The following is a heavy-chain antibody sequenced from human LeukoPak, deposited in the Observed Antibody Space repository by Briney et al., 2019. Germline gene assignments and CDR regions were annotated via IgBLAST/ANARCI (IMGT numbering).Heavy chain of an antibody. CDR1: GFTLSNYG. D-gene: IGHD3-22*01. Sequence: GGSLRLSCAASGFTLSNYGMNCVREAPGKGLEWGSGLGVGGTTYYAASVKGRFTISRDTSQNTRYVQMNSLRAEDTAVYYCGKAQGYYDCWGKGTLVTVSS. CDR3: GKAQGYYDC. J-gene: IGHJ4*02. CDR2: LGVGGTT. V-gene: IGHV3-23*01.